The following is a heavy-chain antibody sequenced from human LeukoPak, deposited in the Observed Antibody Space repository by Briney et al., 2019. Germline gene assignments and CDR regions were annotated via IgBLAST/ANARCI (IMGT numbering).Heavy chain of an antibody. CDR1: GFTVSSYY. CDR3: ARGRPSYYYYLDV. Sequence: GGSLRLSCAASGFTVSSYYVNWVRQAPGKGLEWVSVIYNDGNTYYADSVKGRFTISRDTSKNTLHLQIYTLRAEDTAVYFCARGRPSYYYYLDVWGKGTAVTVSS. CDR2: IYNDGNT. V-gene: IGHV3-53*01. J-gene: IGHJ6*03.